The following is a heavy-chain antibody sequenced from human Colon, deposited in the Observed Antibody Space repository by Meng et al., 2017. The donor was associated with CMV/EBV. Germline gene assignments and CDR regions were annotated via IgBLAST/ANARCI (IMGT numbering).Heavy chain of an antibody. Sequence: GESLKISCVASGFNFNHFWMSWVRQAPGKGLEWVANIDRDGNEKNYVDSVKGRLTMSRDNAKNSVYLQMNSLTDDDMAVYYCAKGQGIIYDWGQGTLVTVSS. CDR3: AKGQGIIYD. CDR1: GFNFNHFW. J-gene: IGHJ4*02. V-gene: IGHV3-7*01. CDR2: IDRDGNEK. D-gene: IGHD2/OR15-2a*01.